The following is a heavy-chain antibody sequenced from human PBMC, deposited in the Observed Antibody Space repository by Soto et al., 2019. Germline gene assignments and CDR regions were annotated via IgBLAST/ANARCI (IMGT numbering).Heavy chain of an antibody. CDR1: GYTFTSYA. D-gene: IGHD2-15*01. CDR2: INAGNGNT. J-gene: IGHJ4*02. CDR3: ARGPRYCSGGSCYRIYYFDY. Sequence: GASVKVSCKASGYTFTSYAMHWVRQAPGQRLEWMGWINAGNGNTKYSQKFQGRVTITRDTSASTAYMELSSLRSEDTAVYYCARGPRYCSGGSCYRIYYFDYWGQGALLTVSS. V-gene: IGHV1-3*01.